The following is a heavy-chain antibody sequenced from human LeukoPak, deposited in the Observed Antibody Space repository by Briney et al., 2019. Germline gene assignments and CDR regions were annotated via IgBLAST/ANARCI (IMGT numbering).Heavy chain of an antibody. CDR2: ISSSSSYI. J-gene: IGHJ5*02. Sequence: PGGSLRLTCAATGFTLSGHSMNWVCQAPGKGLEWVASISSSSSYIYYADSVKGRFTISRDNAKNSLYLQMNSLRAEDTAVYYCARDLGVSTIPFDPWGQGTLVTVSS. D-gene: IGHD5/OR15-5a*01. CDR1: GFTLSGHS. CDR3: ARDLGVSTIPFDP. V-gene: IGHV3-21*01.